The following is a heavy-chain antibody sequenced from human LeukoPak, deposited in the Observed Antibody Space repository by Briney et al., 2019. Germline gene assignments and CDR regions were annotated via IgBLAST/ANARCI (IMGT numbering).Heavy chain of an antibody. J-gene: IGHJ6*02. D-gene: IGHD3-9*01. Sequence: LGGSLRLSCAASGFTFSDYYMSWIRQAPGKGLEWVSYISSSGSTIYYADSVKGRFTISRDNAKNSLYLQMNSLRAEDTAVYYCARDGSTVILTGYYIHYYGMDVWGQGTTVTVSS. CDR2: ISSSGSTI. CDR1: GFTFSDYY. CDR3: ARDGSTVILTGYYIHYYGMDV. V-gene: IGHV3-11*01.